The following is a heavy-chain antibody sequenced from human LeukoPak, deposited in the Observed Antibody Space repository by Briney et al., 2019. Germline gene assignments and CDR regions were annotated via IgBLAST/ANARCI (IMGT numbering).Heavy chain of an antibody. CDR2: MNPNSGNT. V-gene: IGHV1-8*03. Sequence: ASVKVSCKASGYTFTSYDINWVRQATGQGLEWMGWMNPNSGNTGYAQKFQGRVTITRNTSISTAYMELSSLRSEDTAVYYCTTEAFWSGYDTDYWGQGTLVTVSS. J-gene: IGHJ4*02. CDR3: TTEAFWSGYDTDY. D-gene: IGHD3-3*01. CDR1: GYTFTSYD.